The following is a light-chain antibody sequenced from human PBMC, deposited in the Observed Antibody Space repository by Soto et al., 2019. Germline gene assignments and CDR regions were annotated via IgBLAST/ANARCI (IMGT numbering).Light chain of an antibody. J-gene: IGKJ5*01. CDR2: GAS. Sequence: QMTQSPSSLSASVGDRVTITCQASQDITNHLNWYQQRPGKAPKLLIYGASNLETGVPSRFSGSGSGTDFSFTISSLQPEDIATYFCQQYDDLPITFGQRTLLE. V-gene: IGKV1-33*01. CDR1: QDITNH. CDR3: QQYDDLPIT.